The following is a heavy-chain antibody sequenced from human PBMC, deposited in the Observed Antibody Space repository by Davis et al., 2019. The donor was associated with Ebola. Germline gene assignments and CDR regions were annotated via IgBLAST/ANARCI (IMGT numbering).Heavy chain of an antibody. CDR3: AKAVEEAYYDFWSAYPETSYYGVDV. CDR2: IGGSGGGT. Sequence: PGGSLRLSCAASGFAFSSYAMTWVRQAPGKGLEWVSSIGGSGGGTYHADSVKGRFAISRDNSKDTLYLHMNSLSAEDTAVYYCAKAVEEAYYDFWSAYPETSYYGVDVWGTGTTVTVSS. CDR1: GFAFSSYA. V-gene: IGHV3-23*01. D-gene: IGHD3-3*01. J-gene: IGHJ6*04.